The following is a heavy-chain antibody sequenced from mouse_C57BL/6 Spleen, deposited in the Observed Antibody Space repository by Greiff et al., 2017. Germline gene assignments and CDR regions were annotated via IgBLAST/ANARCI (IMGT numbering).Heavy chain of an antibody. CDR3: ARQDSNWDGFAY. Sequence: DVKLVESGGGLVQPGESLKLSCESNEYEFPSHDMSWVRKTPEKRLELVAAINSDGGSTYYPDTMERRFITSRDNTKKTLYLQMSSLRSEDTALYYCARQDSNWDGFAYWGQGTLVTVSA. V-gene: IGHV5-2*01. D-gene: IGHD4-1*01. J-gene: IGHJ3*01. CDR1: EYEFPSHD. CDR2: INSDGGST.